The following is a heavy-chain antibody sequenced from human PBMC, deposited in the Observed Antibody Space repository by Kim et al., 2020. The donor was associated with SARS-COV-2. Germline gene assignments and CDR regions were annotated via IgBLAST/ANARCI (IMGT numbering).Heavy chain of an antibody. Sequence: GGSLRLSCAASGFTFSSYAMSWVRQAPGRGLEWVSSIGGSGDGTYYTDSVKGRFTISRDNSKNTLYLQMNSLRAEDTAVYYCAKDWSYLNFDYWGQGTLVTVSS. CDR2: IGGSGDGT. CDR1: GFTFSSYA. CDR3: AKDWSYLNFDY. V-gene: IGHV3-23*01. D-gene: IGHD1-26*01. J-gene: IGHJ4*02.